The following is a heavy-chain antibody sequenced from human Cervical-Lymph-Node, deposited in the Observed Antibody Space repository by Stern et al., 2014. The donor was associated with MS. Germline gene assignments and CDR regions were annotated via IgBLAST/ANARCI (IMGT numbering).Heavy chain of an antibody. CDR2: ISTIFGTA. J-gene: IGHJ1*01. CDR3: ARGVGAFAEYFQH. V-gene: IGHV1-69*01. CDR1: GGTFSSYA. D-gene: IGHD1-26*01. Sequence: QVQLVESGAEVKTPGSSVKVSCKASGGTFSSYAISWVRQAPGQGLEWMGGISTIFGTANYAQKFQGRVTITADESTSTAYMELSSLRSEDTAVYYCARGVGAFAEYFQHWGQGTLVTVSS.